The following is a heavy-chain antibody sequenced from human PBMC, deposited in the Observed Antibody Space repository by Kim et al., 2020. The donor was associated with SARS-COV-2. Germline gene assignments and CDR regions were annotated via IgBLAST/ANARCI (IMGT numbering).Heavy chain of an antibody. CDR2: ISWNSGSI. Sequence: GGSLRLSCAASGFTFGDYAMHWVRQAPGKGLEWVSGISWNSGSIDYADSVKGRFTISRDNAKNSLYLQMNSLRAEDTALYYCAKDRRFSYGKDYYYGMDVWGQGTTVTVSS. D-gene: IGHD5-18*01. CDR3: AKDRRFSYGKDYYYGMDV. CDR1: GFTFGDYA. V-gene: IGHV3-9*01. J-gene: IGHJ6*02.